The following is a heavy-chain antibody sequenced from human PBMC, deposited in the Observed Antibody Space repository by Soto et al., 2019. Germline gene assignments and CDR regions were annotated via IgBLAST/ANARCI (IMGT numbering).Heavy chain of an antibody. D-gene: IGHD1-26*01. J-gene: IGHJ4*02. V-gene: IGHV3-21*01. CDR2: ISSSSSYI. Sequence: EVQLVESGGGLVKPGGSLRLSCAASGFTFSSYSMNWVRQAPGKGLEWVSSISSSSSYIYYADSVKGRFTISKDNAKNSLYLQMNSLRAEDTAVYYCARDLAEAGGYWGQGTLVTVSS. CDR1: GFTFSSYS. CDR3: ARDLAEAGGY.